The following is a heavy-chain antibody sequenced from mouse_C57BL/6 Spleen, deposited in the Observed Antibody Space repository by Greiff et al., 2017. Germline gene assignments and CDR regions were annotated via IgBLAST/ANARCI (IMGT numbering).Heavy chain of an antibody. CDR1: GVDFSRYW. D-gene: IGHD3-2*02. CDR3: AGQLRLAY. V-gene: IGHV4-1*01. J-gene: IGHJ3*01. CDR2: INPDSRTI. Sequence: AASGVDFSRYWMSWVRRAPGKGLEWIGEINPDSRTINYAPSLKDKFIISRDNAKNTLYLQVSKVRSEDTALYYCAGQLRLAYWGQGTLVTVSA.